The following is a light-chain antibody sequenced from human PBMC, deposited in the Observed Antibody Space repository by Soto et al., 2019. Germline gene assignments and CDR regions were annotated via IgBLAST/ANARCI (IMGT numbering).Light chain of an antibody. CDR3: QSYDRSLSGWV. CDR1: STNIGRNS. CDR2: GNT. J-gene: IGLJ3*02. Sequence: QAVVTQPPSASGTPGQRVSISCSGSSTNIGRNSISWYQNLPGTAPKLLIYGNTNRPSGVPDRFSGSKSGASASLAITGLQAEDEADYYCQSYDRSLSGWVFGGGTKLTVL. V-gene: IGLV1-40*03.